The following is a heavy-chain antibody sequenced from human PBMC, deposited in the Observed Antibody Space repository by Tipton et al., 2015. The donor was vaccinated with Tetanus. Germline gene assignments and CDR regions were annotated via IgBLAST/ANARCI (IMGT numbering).Heavy chain of an antibody. Sequence: TLSLTCTVSGTSISGSGHYWTWIRQPPGKEPEWVGYVYHSGATNYHPSLKSRLAISADTSKNQFSLNLRSVITADTAVYYCARANNDYPKKGPFDYWGHGILVIVSS. J-gene: IGHJ4*01. CDR3: ARANNDYPKKGPFDY. CDR1: GTSISGSGHY. CDR2: VYHSGAT. V-gene: IGHV4-61*08. D-gene: IGHD5-12*01.